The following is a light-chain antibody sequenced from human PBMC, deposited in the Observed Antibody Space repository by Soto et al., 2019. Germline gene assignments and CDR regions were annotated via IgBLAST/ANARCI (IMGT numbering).Light chain of an antibody. CDR1: SSDVGGYNY. CDR3: SSFTSSTTLYV. J-gene: IGLJ1*01. CDR2: DVS. Sequence: QPVLTQPASASGSPGQSSTISCTGTSSDVGGYNYVSWYQQHPGKAPKLMIYDVSNRPSGVSNRFSGSKSGNTASLTISGLQADDDADYYCSSFTSSTTLYVFGTGTKVTVL. V-gene: IGLV2-14*01.